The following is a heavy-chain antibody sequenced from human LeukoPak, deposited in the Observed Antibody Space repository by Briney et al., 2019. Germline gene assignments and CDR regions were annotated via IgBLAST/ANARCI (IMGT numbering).Heavy chain of an antibody. D-gene: IGHD2-15*01. J-gene: IGHJ4*02. Sequence: GASVKLSCKASGYTFTTYYMHRVRQVPGQGLEWMGVLNPSGGSASYAQKFQGRVTMTRDTSTSTVYMELSSLRSEDSAIYYCARGDIDYWGQGTLVTVSS. V-gene: IGHV1-46*01. CDR3: ARGDIDY. CDR2: LNPSGGSA. CDR1: GYTFTTYY.